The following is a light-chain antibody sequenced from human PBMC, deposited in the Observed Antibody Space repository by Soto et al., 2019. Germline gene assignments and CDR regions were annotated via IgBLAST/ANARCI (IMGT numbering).Light chain of an antibody. V-gene: IGLV2-14*01. CDR1: SADVGAYNY. CDR2: DVA. Sequence: QSALTQPPSVSGSPGQSITISCTGTSADVGAYNYVSWFQQHPGKAPKIMLYDVANRPSGVSDRFSGSKSGNTASLTISGLQADDEADYYCSSFTTTSTLIFGGGTKLTVL. J-gene: IGLJ2*01. CDR3: SSFTTTSTLI.